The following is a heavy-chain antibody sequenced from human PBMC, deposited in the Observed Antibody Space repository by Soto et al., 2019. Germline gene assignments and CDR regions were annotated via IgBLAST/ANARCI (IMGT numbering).Heavy chain of an antibody. CDR2: IYYSGST. V-gene: IGHV4-59*01. CDR3: ARDLGDFWSGYHDYYMDV. D-gene: IGHD3-3*01. J-gene: IGHJ6*03. Sequence: SETLSLTCTVSGGSISSYYLSWIRQPPGKGLEWIGYIYYSGSTNYNPSLKSRVTISVDTSKNQFSLKLSSVTAADTAVYYCARDLGDFWSGYHDYYMDVWGKGTTVTVSS. CDR1: GGSISSYY.